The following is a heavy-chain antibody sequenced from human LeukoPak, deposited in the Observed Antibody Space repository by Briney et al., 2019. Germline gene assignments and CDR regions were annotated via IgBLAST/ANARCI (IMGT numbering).Heavy chain of an antibody. CDR1: GFTFSSYG. Sequence: GGSLRLSCEASGFTFSSYGMHWVRQAPGKGLEWVAVIWYDGSKKYYADSVKGRFTISRDYSKNTLYLQMNSLRAEDTAVYYCARDKGVARGVISAFDIWGQGTMVTVSS. J-gene: IGHJ3*02. CDR3: ARDKGVARGVISAFDI. CDR2: IWYDGSKK. V-gene: IGHV3-33*01. D-gene: IGHD3-10*01.